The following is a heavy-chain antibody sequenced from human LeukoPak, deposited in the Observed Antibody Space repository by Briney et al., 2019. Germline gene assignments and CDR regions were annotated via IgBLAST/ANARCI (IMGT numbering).Heavy chain of an antibody. V-gene: IGHV3-30-3*01. CDR3: ARETSWASERTNWFDP. Sequence: GRSLTLSCAASGFTFSSYAMHWVGQAPGKGLEWVAVISYDGSNKYYADSVKGRFTISRDNSKNTLYLQMNSLRAEDTAVYYCARETSWASERTNWFDPWGQGTLVTVSS. D-gene: IGHD2-2*01. CDR1: GFTFSSYA. J-gene: IGHJ5*02. CDR2: ISYDGSNK.